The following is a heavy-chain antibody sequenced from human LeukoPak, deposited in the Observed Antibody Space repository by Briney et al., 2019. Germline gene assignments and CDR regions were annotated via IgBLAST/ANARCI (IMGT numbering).Heavy chain of an antibody. Sequence: SETLSLTCTVSGGSISSSSYYWGWIRQPPGKGLEWIGSIYYSGSTYYNPSLKSRVTISVDTSKNQFSLKLSSVTAADTAVYYCASPTRRERRWLQFFPFDYWGQGTLATVSS. CDR1: GGSISSSSYY. V-gene: IGHV4-39*01. CDR2: IYYSGST. J-gene: IGHJ4*02. D-gene: IGHD5-24*01. CDR3: ASPTRRERRWLQFFPFDY.